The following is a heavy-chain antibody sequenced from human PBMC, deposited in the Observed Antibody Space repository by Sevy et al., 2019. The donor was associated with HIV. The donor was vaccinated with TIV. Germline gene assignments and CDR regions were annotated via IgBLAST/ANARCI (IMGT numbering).Heavy chain of an antibody. Sequence: GGCLRLSCAASGFTFSNAWMSWVRQAPGKGLEWVGRIKSKTDGGTTDYAAPVKGRFTISRDDSKNTLYLQMNSLKTDDTAVYYCTTDFWAVAGLDYWGQGTLVTVSS. CDR1: GFTFSNAW. V-gene: IGHV3-15*01. CDR3: TTDFWAVAGLDY. CDR2: IKSKTDGGTT. D-gene: IGHD6-19*01. J-gene: IGHJ4*02.